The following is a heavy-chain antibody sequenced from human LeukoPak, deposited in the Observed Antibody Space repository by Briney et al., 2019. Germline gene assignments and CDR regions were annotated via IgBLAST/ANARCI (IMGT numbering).Heavy chain of an antibody. CDR1: GFTFSSYG. Sequence: GGTLRLSCAASGFTFSSYGMSWVRQAPGKGLEWVSAISGSGGSTYYADSVKGRFTISRDNAKNTLYLQMNSLRAEDTAVYYCAKDHPPSDYYDSSGYCDYWGQGTLVTVSS. CDR2: ISGSGGST. J-gene: IGHJ4*02. CDR3: AKDHPPSDYYDSSGYCDY. D-gene: IGHD3-22*01. V-gene: IGHV3-23*01.